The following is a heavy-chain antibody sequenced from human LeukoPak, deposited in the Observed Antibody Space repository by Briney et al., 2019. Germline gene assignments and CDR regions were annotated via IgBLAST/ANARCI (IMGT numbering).Heavy chain of an antibody. CDR3: AREVLDSYSSGWQFDY. CDR2: IGTGGDT. D-gene: IGHD6-19*01. CDR1: GFTFSSYD. J-gene: IGHJ4*02. Sequence: GGSLRLSCAASGFTFSSYDMHWVRQTPGKGLEWVSAIGTGGDTYYPDSVKGRFTISRENAENSLYLQMNSLRAGDTAAYYCAREVLDSYSSGWQFDYWGQGTLVTVSS. V-gene: IGHV3-13*04.